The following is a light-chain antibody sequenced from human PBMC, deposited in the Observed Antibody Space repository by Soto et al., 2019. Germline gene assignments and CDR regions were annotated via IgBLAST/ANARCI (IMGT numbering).Light chain of an antibody. J-gene: IGLJ1*01. V-gene: IGLV2-8*01. CDR1: SSDVGGYNY. CDR3: SSYAGSSNV. CDR2: EVN. Sequence: QSALTQPPSASGSPGQSVAISCPGTSSDVGGYNYVSWYQQHPGKAPKLMIYEVNKRPSGVPDRFSGSKSGNTASLTVSGLQAEDAADYYCSSYAGSSNVFGTGTKLTVL.